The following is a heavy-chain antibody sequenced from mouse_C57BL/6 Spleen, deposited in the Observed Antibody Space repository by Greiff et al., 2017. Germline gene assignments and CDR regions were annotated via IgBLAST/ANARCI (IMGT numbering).Heavy chain of an antibody. CDR2: IDPEDGDT. Sequence: VQLQQSGAELVRPGASVKLSCTASGFNIKDYYMHWVKQRPEQGLEWIGRIDPEDGDTEYAPKFQGKATMTADTSSNTAYLQISSLTSEDTAVYYCTTLSYYSSAWFAYWGQGTLVTVSA. J-gene: IGHJ3*01. D-gene: IGHD2-12*01. V-gene: IGHV14-1*01. CDR1: GFNIKDYY. CDR3: TTLSYYSSAWFAY.